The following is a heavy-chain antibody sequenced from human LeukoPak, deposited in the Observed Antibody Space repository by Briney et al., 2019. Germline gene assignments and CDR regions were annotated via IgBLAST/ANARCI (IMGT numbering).Heavy chain of an antibody. D-gene: IGHD3-10*01. Sequence: PSQTLSLTCTVSGGSISSGGYYWSWIRQHPGKGLEWIGYIYYSGSTYYNPSLKSRVTISVDTSKNQFSLKLSSVTAADTAVYFCARQRPSMFGSGSGAFDIWGQGTMVTVSS. J-gene: IGHJ3*02. CDR2: IYYSGST. CDR3: ARQRPSMFGSGSGAFDI. CDR1: GGSISSGGYY. V-gene: IGHV4-31*03.